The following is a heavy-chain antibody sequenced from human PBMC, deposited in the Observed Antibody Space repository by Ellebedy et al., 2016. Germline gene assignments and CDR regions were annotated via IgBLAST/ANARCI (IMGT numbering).Heavy chain of an antibody. CDR3: VHRTTVTSVDY. Sequence: SGPTLVKPTQTLTLTCTFSGFSLSTSGVTVGWVRQPTGEDLEWLAFIYWNDDKRYSPSLRNRLTITKDTSKNQVVLTMTNMDPVDTATYYCVHRTTVTSVDYWGQGSLVTVSS. V-gene: IGHV2-5*01. CDR1: GFSLSTSGVT. D-gene: IGHD4-11*01. J-gene: IGHJ4*02. CDR2: IYWNDDK.